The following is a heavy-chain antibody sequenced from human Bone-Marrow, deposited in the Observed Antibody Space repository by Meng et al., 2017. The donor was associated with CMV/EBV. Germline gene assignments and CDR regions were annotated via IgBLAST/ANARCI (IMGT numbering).Heavy chain of an antibody. CDR1: GFTFDDYA. V-gene: IGHV3-9*01. J-gene: IGHJ3*02. CDR2: ISWNSGSI. CDR3: ARDKGGSYLRAFDI. Sequence: SLKISCAASGFTFDDYAMHWVRQAPGKGLEWVSGISWNSGSIGYADSVKGRFTISRDNAKNSLYLQMNSLRAEDTAVYYCARDKGGSYLRAFDIWGQATMVTVSS. D-gene: IGHD1-26*01.